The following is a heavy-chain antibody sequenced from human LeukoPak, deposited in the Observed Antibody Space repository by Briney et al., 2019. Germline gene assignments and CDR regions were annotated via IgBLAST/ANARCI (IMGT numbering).Heavy chain of an antibody. CDR1: GGSISSSSYY. D-gene: IGHD3-3*01. Sequence: SETLSLTCTVSGGSISSSSYYWGWIRQPPGKGLEWIGSIYYSGSTYYNPSLKSRVTISVDTSKNQFSLKLSSVTAADTAVYYCARSHTIFGVATFDYWGQGTLVTVSS. V-gene: IGHV4-39*01. J-gene: IGHJ4*02. CDR2: IYYSGST. CDR3: ARSHTIFGVATFDY.